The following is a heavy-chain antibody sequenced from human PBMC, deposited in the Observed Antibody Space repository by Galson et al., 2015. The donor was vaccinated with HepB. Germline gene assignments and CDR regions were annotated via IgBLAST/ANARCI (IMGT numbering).Heavy chain of an antibody. J-gene: IGHJ5*02. D-gene: IGHD3-3*01. CDR3: AKDRSGPTNNWFDP. CDR2: ISYDGSNK. V-gene: IGHV3-30*18. Sequence: SLRLSCAASGFTFSSYGMHWVRQAPGKGLEWVAVISYDGSNKYYADSVKGRFTISRDNSKNTLYLQMNSLRAEDTAVYYCAKDRSGPTNNWFDPWGQGTLVTVSS. CDR1: GFTFSSYG.